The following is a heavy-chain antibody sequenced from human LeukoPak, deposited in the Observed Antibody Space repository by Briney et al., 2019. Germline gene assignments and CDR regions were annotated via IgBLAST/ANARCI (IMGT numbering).Heavy chain of an antibody. CDR1: GFTVSSNY. Sequence: PGGSLRLSCVASGFTVSSNYMSWVRQAPGKGLEWVSVIYSGGSTYYADSVKGRFTISRDNSKNTLYLQMNSLRAEDTAVYYCARELDAGYSSGWYGYWGQGTLVTVSS. D-gene: IGHD6-19*01. CDR3: ARELDAGYSSGWYGY. CDR2: IYSGGST. J-gene: IGHJ4*02. V-gene: IGHV3-53*01.